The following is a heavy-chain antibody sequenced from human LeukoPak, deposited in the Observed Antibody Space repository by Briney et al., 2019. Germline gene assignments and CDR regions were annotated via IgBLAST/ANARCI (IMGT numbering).Heavy chain of an antibody. CDR3: AGGTDCGDLD. CDR1: GYSFNSYW. Sequence: GEALKISCKGSGYSFNSYWIGWVRQVPGKGLKWMGIIYSCDSDARYSPYFQGQVTISADKSISTAYLQWSSLKASDTAMYSCAGGTDCGDLDWGQGTLVTVSS. V-gene: IGHV5-51*01. D-gene: IGHD4-17*01. CDR2: IYSCDSDA. J-gene: IGHJ4*02.